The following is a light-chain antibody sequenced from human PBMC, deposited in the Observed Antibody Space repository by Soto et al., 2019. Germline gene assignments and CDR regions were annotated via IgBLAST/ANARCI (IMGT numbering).Light chain of an antibody. CDR2: DAS. V-gene: IGKV3-11*01. CDR3: QQRSNWPLT. J-gene: IGKJ4*01. CDR1: QSVSSY. Sequence: EIVLTQTPATLSLSPGERATLSCRASQSVSSYLAWYQQKPGQAPRLLIYDASNRATGIPARFSGSGSGTDFTLTITSLAPEDFAVYYCQQRSNWPLTFGGGTKVDSK.